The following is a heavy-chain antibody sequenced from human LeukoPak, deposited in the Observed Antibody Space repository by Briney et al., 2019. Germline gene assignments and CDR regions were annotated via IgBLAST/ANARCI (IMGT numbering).Heavy chain of an antibody. D-gene: IGHD4-11*01. Sequence: SETLSLTCTVSGYSITGGYYWSWIRQPPGKGLEWIGYIYYSGSTNYNPSLKSRVTISVDTSKNQFSLKLSSVTAADTAVYYCARDRDYQEAFDIWGQGTMVTVSS. CDR3: ARDRDYQEAFDI. V-gene: IGHV4-61*08. CDR1: GYSITGGYY. CDR2: IYYSGST. J-gene: IGHJ3*02.